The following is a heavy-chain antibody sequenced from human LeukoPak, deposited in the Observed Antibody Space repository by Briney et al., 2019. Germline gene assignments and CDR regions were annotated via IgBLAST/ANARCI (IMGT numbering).Heavy chain of an antibody. CDR3: ARDQRISLGLDY. V-gene: IGHV4-59*12. D-gene: IGHD7-27*01. CDR1: GGSISSYY. J-gene: IGHJ4*02. Sequence: PSETLSLTCTVSGGSISSYYWSWIRQPPGKGLEWIGYIYYSGSTNYNPSLKSRVTISVDTSKNQFSLKLSSVTAADTAVYYCARDQRISLGLDYWGQGTLVTVSS. CDR2: IYYSGST.